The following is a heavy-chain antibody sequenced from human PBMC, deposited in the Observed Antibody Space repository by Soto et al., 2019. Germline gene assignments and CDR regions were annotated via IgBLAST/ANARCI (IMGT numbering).Heavy chain of an antibody. CDR3: ARDPENSARPGNYWFDP. J-gene: IGHJ5*02. Sequence: SLRLSCAASGFTFSSYAMHWVRQAPGKGLEWVAVISYDGSNKYYADSVKGRFTISRDNSKNTLYLQMNSLRAEDTAVYYCARDPENSARPGNYWFDPWGQGTLVTVSS. CDR2: ISYDGSNK. CDR1: GFTFSSYA. V-gene: IGHV3-30-3*01. D-gene: IGHD6-6*01.